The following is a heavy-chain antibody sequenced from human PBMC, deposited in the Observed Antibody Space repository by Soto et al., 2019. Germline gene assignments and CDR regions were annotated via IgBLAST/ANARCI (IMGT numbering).Heavy chain of an antibody. CDR1: GFTFSGSA. D-gene: IGHD3-10*01. J-gene: IGHJ6*02. Sequence: EVQLVESGGGLVQPGGSLKLSCAASGFTFSGSAMHWVRQASGKGLEWVGRIRSKANSYATAYAASVKGRFTISRDDSKNTAYLQMNSLKTEDTAVYYCTRHQDYYGSGSYEEYYYYYGMDVWGQGTTVTVSS. V-gene: IGHV3-73*02. CDR2: IRSKANSYAT. CDR3: TRHQDYYGSGSYEEYYYYYGMDV.